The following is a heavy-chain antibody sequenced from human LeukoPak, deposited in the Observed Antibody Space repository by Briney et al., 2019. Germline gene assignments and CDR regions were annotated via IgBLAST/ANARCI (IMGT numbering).Heavy chain of an antibody. CDR3: AKGPSVLRYDSSGYYYDY. Sequence: PGGSLRLSCAASGFTFSSYAMSWVRQAPGKGLEWVSAISGSGGSTYYADSVKGRFTISRDNSKNTLYLQMNSLRAEDTAVYCCAKGPSVLRYDSSGYYYDYWGQGTLVTVSS. CDR2: ISGSGGST. V-gene: IGHV3-23*01. CDR1: GFTFSSYA. J-gene: IGHJ4*02. D-gene: IGHD3-22*01.